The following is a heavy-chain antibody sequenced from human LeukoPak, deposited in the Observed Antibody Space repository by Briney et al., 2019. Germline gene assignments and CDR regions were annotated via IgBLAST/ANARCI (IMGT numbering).Heavy chain of an antibody. CDR2: IYHSGST. Sequence: KSSETLSLTCAVSGGSISSSSYYWGWIRQPPGKGLEWIGSIYHSGSTYYNPSLKSRVTISVDTSKNQFSLKLSSVTAADTAVYYCARPARGARDAFDIWGQGTMVTVSS. CDR1: GGSISSSSYY. V-gene: IGHV4-39*07. J-gene: IGHJ3*02. D-gene: IGHD3-10*01. CDR3: ARPARGARDAFDI.